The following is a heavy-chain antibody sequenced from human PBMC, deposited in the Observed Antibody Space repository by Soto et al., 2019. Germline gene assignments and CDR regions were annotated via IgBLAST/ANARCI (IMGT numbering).Heavy chain of an antibody. CDR2: ISSSSSTI. CDR1: RFSFTSYS. CDR3: ARSGTRTDYYYGIDV. J-gene: IGHJ6*02. V-gene: IGHV3-48*01. D-gene: IGHD1-26*01. Sequence: PGGSLKLSCAAPRFSFTSYSMKWVRQAPGKGLEWVSYISSSSSTIYYADSVKGRFTISRDNAKNSLYLQMNSLRAEDTAVYYCARSGTRTDYYYGIDVWGQGT.